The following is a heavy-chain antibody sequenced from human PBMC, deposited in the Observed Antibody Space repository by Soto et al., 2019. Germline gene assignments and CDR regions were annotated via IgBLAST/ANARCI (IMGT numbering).Heavy chain of an antibody. CDR1: GFIFSNSY. V-gene: IGHV3-53*01. CDR2: IYSGSNT. D-gene: IGHD6-6*01. J-gene: IGHJ4*02. Sequence: GGSLRLSCAASGFIFSNSYMSWVRQTPGKGLEWGSVIYSGSNTSYADYVKGPFTISRGNSKITLYLQKNSLSAEDNALYYCAIDIHSTSELWGQGALVTVSS. CDR3: AIDIHSTSEL.